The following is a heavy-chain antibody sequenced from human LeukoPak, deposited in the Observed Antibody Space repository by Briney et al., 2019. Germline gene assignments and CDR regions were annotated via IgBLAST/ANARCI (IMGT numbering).Heavy chain of an antibody. V-gene: IGHV3-23*01. D-gene: IGHD2-2*01. Sequence: PGGSLTLSCGVSGFIISNDPMTWVRQAPGKGLECVSSICGSGDNTYYADSVKGRFTMSRDNSKNTLFMQMDSLRAEDTALYYCVKGGQSSSTNVWGNGITVIVSS. J-gene: IGHJ6*04. CDR2: ICGSGDNT. CDR3: VKGGQSSSTNV. CDR1: GFIISNDP.